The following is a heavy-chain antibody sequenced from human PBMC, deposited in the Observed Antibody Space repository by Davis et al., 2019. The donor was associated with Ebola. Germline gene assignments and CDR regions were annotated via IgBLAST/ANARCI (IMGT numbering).Heavy chain of an antibody. J-gene: IGHJ4*02. V-gene: IGHV1-18*04. D-gene: IGHD1-1*01. CDR1: GYTFTSYG. CDR2: ISADNGNT. CDR3: ARAQFPTTSDH. Sequence: ASVKVSCKASGYTFTSYGISWVRQAPGQGLEWMGWISADNGNTNYAQNVQGRVTMTTDTSTSTAYMEVGSLRSDDTAVYYCARAQFPTTSDHWGQGTLVTVSS.